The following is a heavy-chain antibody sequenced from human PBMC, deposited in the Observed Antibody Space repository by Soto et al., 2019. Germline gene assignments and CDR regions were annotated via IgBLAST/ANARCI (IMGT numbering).Heavy chain of an antibody. D-gene: IGHD1-26*01. CDR1: GGSITSSSYY. Sequence: QLHLRESGPGLVKPSETLSLTCTVSGGSITSSSYYWGWIRQPPGKGLEWIGSIYYSGSTYYNPSLQSRVTISVDTSENQFSLKLSSVTAADTAVYDCATQEVGGSYVYTFDPWGQGTLVTVSS. CDR2: IYYSGST. J-gene: IGHJ5*02. CDR3: ATQEVGGSYVYTFDP. V-gene: IGHV4-39*01.